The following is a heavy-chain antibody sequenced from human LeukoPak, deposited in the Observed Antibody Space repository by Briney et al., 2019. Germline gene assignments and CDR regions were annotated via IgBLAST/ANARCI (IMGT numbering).Heavy chain of an antibody. Sequence: SETLSLTCTVSGGSISSSSYYWGWIRQPPGKGLEWIGSIYYSGSTYYNPSLKSRVTISVDTSKNQFSLKLSSVTAADTAVYYCARQRRALYYYDSSGQFLFDYWGQGTLVTVSS. D-gene: IGHD3-22*01. CDR1: GGSISSSSYY. J-gene: IGHJ4*02. V-gene: IGHV4-39*01. CDR2: IYYSGST. CDR3: ARQRRALYYYDSSGQFLFDY.